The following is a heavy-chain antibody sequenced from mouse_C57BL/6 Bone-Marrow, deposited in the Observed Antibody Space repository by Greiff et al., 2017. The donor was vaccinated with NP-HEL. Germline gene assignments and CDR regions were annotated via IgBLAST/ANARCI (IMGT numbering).Heavy chain of an antibody. CDR1: GYTFTDYN. CDR2: INPNNGGT. CDR3: ASVWYYGSSSFAY. Sequence: VQLQQSGPELVKPGASVKMSCKASGYTFTDYNMHWVKQSHGKSLEWIGNINPNNGGTSYNQKVKGKATLTVNKSYSTAYMELRSLTSEDSAVYYFASVWYYGSSSFAYWGQGTLVTVSA. V-gene: IGHV1-22*01. J-gene: IGHJ3*01. D-gene: IGHD1-1*01.